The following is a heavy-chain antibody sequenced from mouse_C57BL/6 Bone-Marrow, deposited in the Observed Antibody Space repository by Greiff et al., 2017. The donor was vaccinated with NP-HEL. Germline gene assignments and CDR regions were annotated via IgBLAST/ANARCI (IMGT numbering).Heavy chain of an antibody. CDR1: GFTFSDYG. Sequence: EVKLMESGGCLVKPGGSLKLSCAASGFTFSDYGMHWVRQAPEKGLEWVAYISSGSSTIYYADTVKGRFTISRDNAKNTLFLQMTSLRSEDTAMYYCARAYYSNYPWFAYWGQGTLVTVSA. CDR2: ISSGSSTI. V-gene: IGHV5-17*01. CDR3: ARAYYSNYPWFAY. D-gene: IGHD2-5*01. J-gene: IGHJ3*01.